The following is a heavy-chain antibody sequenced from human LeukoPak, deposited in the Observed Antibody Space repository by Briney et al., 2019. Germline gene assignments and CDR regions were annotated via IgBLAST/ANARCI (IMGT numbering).Heavy chain of an antibody. V-gene: IGHV4-59*01. CDR1: GGSISPYY. Sequence: PSETLSLTCTVSGGSISPYYWSWIRQPPGKGLEWIGYIYSSGSTNYNPSLKSRVTISVDTSKNQFSLNLSSVTAADTAVYYCARGRYCTGNSCYPDAFDLWGQGTMVTVSS. D-gene: IGHD2-2*01. J-gene: IGHJ3*01. CDR2: IYSSGST. CDR3: ARGRYCTGNSCYPDAFDL.